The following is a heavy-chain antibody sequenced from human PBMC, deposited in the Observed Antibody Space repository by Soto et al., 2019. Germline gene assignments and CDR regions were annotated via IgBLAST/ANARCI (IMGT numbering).Heavy chain of an antibody. CDR3: ASGASRWYPYFFDS. CDR1: EGTFNSYA. D-gene: IGHD6-13*01. V-gene: IGHV1-69*01. J-gene: IGHJ4*02. CDR2: IIPYYNTL. Sequence: QAQVVQSGAEVRKPGSSVKLSCKASEGTFNSYAIAWVRQAPGQGLEWMGGIIPYYNTLNYAQKFQDRVTITADESTHTVYMELSSLTSDDTAVYFCASGASRWYPYFFDSWAQRTLVTVSS.